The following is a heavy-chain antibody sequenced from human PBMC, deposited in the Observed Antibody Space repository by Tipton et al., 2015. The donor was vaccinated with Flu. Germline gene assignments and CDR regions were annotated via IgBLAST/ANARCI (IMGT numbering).Heavy chain of an antibody. D-gene: IGHD2-2*01. V-gene: IGHV3-9*01. Sequence: SLRLSCAGSGFTFGNYAMYWVRQAPGKALEWVAGVNWNSGDTGYGDSVGGRFTISRDNAKNSLYLQMDRLRPEDTALYYCVKDKLPYCGSLGCYWTFDSWGQGTVVTVSS. CDR2: VNWNSGDT. J-gene: IGHJ4*02. CDR3: VKDKLPYCGSLGCYWTFDS. CDR1: GFTFGNYA.